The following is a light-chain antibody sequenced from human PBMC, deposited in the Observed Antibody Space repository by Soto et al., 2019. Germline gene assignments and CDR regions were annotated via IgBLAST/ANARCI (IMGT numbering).Light chain of an antibody. V-gene: IGKV3-11*01. Sequence: EIVLTQSPATLSLSPGERATLSCRASQYITIYLAWYQQKPGQAPRLLIYDASNRATGIPARFSGSGSGTDFTLTIRSLEPDDFAVYYCQQRADWPITFGQGTRLEI. CDR3: QQRADWPIT. CDR1: QYITIY. J-gene: IGKJ5*01. CDR2: DAS.